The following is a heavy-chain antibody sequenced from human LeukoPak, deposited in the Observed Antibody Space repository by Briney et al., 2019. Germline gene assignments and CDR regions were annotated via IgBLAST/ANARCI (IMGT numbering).Heavy chain of an antibody. CDR1: GGSISSSNW. CDR3: TRGRFGELLNWFDP. J-gene: IGHJ5*02. Sequence: PSETLSLTCAVSGGSISSSNWWRWVRQPPGKGLEWIGEIYHSGSTNYNPSLKSRVTISVDKSKNQFSLKLSSVTAADTAVYYCTRGRFGELLNWFDPWGQGTLVTVSS. D-gene: IGHD3-10*01. V-gene: IGHV4-4*02. CDR2: IYHSGST.